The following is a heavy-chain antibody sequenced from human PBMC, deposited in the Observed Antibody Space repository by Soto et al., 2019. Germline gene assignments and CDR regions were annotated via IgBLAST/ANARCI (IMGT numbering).Heavy chain of an antibody. J-gene: IGHJ3*02. CDR2: ISSSSSYI. CDR1: GFTFSSYS. V-gene: IGHV3-21*01. D-gene: IGHD2-21*02. Sequence: GGSLRLSCAASGFTFSSYSMNWVRQAPGKGLEWVSSISSSSSYIYYADSVKGRFTISRDNAKNSLYLQMNSLRAEDTAVYYCARASGDFDAFDIWGQGTMVTVSS. CDR3: ARASGDFDAFDI.